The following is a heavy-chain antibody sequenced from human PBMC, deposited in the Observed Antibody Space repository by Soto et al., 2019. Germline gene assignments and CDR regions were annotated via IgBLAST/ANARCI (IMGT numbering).Heavy chain of an antibody. J-gene: IGHJ4*02. CDR3: TRGRFSYDSSGYDYGRYYFDY. CDR1: GFTFGDYA. CDR2: FRSKAYGGTT. V-gene: IGHV3-49*04. Sequence: LRLSCTASGFTFGDYAMSWVRQAPGKGLEWVGFFRSKAYGGTTEYAASVKGRFTISRDDSKSIAYLQMNSLKTEDTAVYYCTRGRFSYDSSGYDYGRYYFDYWGQGTLVTVSS. D-gene: IGHD3-22*01.